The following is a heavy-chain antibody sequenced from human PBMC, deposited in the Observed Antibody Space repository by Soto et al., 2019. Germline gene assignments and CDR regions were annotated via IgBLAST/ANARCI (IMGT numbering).Heavy chain of an antibody. CDR2: INHSGST. V-gene: IGHV4-34*01. CDR3: ARGRPRESVSWFDH. Sequence: LSLTCAIYGGSFSGYYWSWIRQPPGKGLEWIGEINHSGSTNYNPSLKSRVTISVDTSKNQFSLKLSSVTAADTAVYYCARGRPRESVSWFDHWGQGTLVTVSS. CDR1: GGSFSGYY. J-gene: IGHJ5*02.